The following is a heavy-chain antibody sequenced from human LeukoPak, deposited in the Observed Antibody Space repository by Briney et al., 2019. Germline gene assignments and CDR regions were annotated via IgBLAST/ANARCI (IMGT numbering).Heavy chain of an antibody. Sequence: GGSLRLSCAASGFSFSNYNINWVRQAPGKGLEWVSYISSDFTTMYYADSVKGRLTMSRDKANDSLYLQMHSLRDDDTAIYYCARPLGGNYYYNGMDVWGQGTTVTVSS. CDR2: ISSDFTTM. D-gene: IGHD1-26*01. J-gene: IGHJ6*02. V-gene: IGHV3-48*02. CDR1: GFSFSNYN. CDR3: ARPLGGNYYYNGMDV.